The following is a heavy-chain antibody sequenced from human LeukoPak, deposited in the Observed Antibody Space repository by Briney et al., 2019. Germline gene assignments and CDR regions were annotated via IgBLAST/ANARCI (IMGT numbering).Heavy chain of an antibody. CDR1: GGSISSSSYY. D-gene: IGHD3-22*01. J-gene: IGHJ4*02. CDR2: IYYSGST. V-gene: IGHV4-39*07. Sequence: PSETLSLTCTVSGGSISSSSYYWGWIRRPPGKGLEWIGSIYYSGSTYYNPSLKSRVTISLDTSKNQFSLKLSSVTAADTAVYYCARAPSREISPYYYDSSGQPFDYWGQGTLVTVSS. CDR3: ARAPSREISPYYYDSSGQPFDY.